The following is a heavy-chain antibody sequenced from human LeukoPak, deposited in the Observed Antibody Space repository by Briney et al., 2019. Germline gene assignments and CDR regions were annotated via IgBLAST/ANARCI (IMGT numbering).Heavy chain of an antibody. CDR2: ISAYNGNT. V-gene: IGHV1-18*01. CDR1: GYTFTIYG. CDR3: ARASRALYGMDV. J-gene: IGHJ6*02. Sequence: ASVKVSCTASGYTFTIYGISWVRQAPGQGLEWMGWISAYNGNTNYAQKLQGRVTMTTDTSTSTAYMELRSLRSDDTAVYYCARASRALYGMDVWGQGTTVTVSS.